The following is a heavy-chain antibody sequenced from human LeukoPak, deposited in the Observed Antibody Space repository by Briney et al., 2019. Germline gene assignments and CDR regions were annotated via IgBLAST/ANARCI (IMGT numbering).Heavy chain of an antibody. J-gene: IGHJ4*02. CDR3: ARLEEGATGNYFDY. D-gene: IGHD1-26*01. Sequence: SETLSLTCTVSGGSISSSSYYWGWIRQPPGKGLEWIGSIYYSGSTYYNPSLKSRVTMSVDTSKNQFSLKQTSVTAADTAVYYCARLEEGATGNYFDYWGQGTLVTVSS. CDR1: GGSISSSSYY. V-gene: IGHV4-39*07. CDR2: IYYSGST.